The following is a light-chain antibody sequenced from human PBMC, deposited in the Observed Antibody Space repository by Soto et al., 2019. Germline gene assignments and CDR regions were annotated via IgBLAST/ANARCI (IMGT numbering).Light chain of an antibody. Sequence: DIQMTQSPSTLSASVGDRVTITCRASQSISSWLAWYQQKPGKAPKLLIYKASSLESGVTSRFSGSGSGTELTLTIRSLQPDDFATSYCQQYNSSPWTFGQGTKVEIK. V-gene: IGKV1-5*03. J-gene: IGKJ1*01. CDR3: QQYNSSPWT. CDR2: KAS. CDR1: QSISSW.